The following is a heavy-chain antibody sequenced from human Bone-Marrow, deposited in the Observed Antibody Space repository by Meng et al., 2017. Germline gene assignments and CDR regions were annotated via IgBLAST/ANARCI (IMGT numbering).Heavy chain of an antibody. CDR1: GLTFSSYA. CDR2: ISYDGSNK. V-gene: IGHV3-30*01. D-gene: IGHD2-15*01. CDR3: ARDRGGIDY. Sequence: QVQLGECGGGVGLPGGSLSLSCAASGLTFSSYAMHWVRQAPGKGLEWVAVISYDGSNKYYADSVKGRFTISRDNSKNTLYLQMNSLRAEDTAVYYCARDRGGIDYWGQGTPVTVSS. J-gene: IGHJ4*02.